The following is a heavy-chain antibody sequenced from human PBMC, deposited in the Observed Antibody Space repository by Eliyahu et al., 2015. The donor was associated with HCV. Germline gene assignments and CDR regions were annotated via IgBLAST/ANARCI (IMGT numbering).Heavy chain of an antibody. CDR3: ARAVRSIYGMDV. Sequence: EVQLVQSGAEVKKPGESRKISCKGSAYXFTNXWIAWVRQMPGKGLEWMGIIWPGDSETRYSXSFQGQVTISVDKSINTAYLQRSSLKASDTAIYYCARAVRSIYGMDVWGQGTTVTVSS. V-gene: IGHV5-51*01. D-gene: IGHD2-2*02. J-gene: IGHJ6*02. CDR2: IWPGDSET. CDR1: AYXFTNXW.